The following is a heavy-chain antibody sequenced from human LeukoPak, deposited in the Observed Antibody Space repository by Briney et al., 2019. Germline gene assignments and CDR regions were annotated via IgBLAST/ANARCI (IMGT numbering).Heavy chain of an antibody. CDR2: ISYSGGT. Sequence: SETLSLTCSVSGGSISRNYWSWIRQPPGKGPEWIGYISYSGGTSYNPSLKSRVTMSVDTAKNQFSLKLTSVTAADTAVYYCARAGGLAVAAADLDFWGQGTLVTVSS. CDR1: GGSISRNY. V-gene: IGHV4-59*01. J-gene: IGHJ4*02. D-gene: IGHD6-19*01. CDR3: ARAGGLAVAAADLDF.